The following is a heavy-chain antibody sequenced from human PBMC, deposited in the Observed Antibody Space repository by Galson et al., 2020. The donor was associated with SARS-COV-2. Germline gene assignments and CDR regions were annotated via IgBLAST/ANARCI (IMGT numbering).Heavy chain of an antibody. CDR2: ISVSGGTI. D-gene: IGHD3-22*01. J-gene: IGHJ4*02. CDR1: GFTFSGYY. Sequence: KIGESLKISCAASGFTFSGYYMAWIRLAPGRGLEWLSYISVSGGTIYYADSVKGRFTISRDNAKNSLYLQMHSLRAEDTALYYCAITRSGNYFDFDSWGQGTLVTVSS. V-gene: IGHV3-11*01. CDR3: AITRSGNYFDFDS.